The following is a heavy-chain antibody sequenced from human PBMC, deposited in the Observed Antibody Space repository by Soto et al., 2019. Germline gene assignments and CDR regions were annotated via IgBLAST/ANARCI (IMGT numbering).Heavy chain of an antibody. Sequence: QVQLQESGPGLVKPSETLSLTCTVSGGSISSYYWSWIRQPPGKGLEWIGYIYYSGRTNYNPSLMSRVTISVDTSKNQFSLKLSSVTAADTAVYYCARASCISTSCYAWELGFDYWGQGTLVTVSS. D-gene: IGHD2-2*01. CDR1: GGSISSYY. J-gene: IGHJ4*02. CDR2: IYYSGRT. V-gene: IGHV4-59*01. CDR3: ARASCISTSCYAWELGFDY.